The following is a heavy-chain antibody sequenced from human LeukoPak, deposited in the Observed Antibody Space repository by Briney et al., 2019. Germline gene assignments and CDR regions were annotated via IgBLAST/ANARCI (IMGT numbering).Heavy chain of an antibody. J-gene: IGHJ3*02. V-gene: IGHV1-18*01. Sequence: ASVKVSCKASGYTCTSYGISWVRQAPGQGLEWMGWISAYNGNTNYAQKLQGRVTMTTDTSTSTAYMELRSLRSDDTAVYYCARVLDYGDYLGVWAFDIWGQGTMVTVSS. CDR1: GYTCTSYG. CDR2: ISAYNGNT. D-gene: IGHD4-17*01. CDR3: ARVLDYGDYLGVWAFDI.